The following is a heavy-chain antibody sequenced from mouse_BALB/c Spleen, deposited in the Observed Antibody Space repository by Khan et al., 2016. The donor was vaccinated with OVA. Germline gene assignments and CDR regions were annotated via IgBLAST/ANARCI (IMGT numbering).Heavy chain of an antibody. Sequence: QVRLQQSGPELVKPGASVKMSCKASGYTFTYYVITWVKQRTGQGLEWIGEIYPGSDHAYYNERFKGKATLTADKSSNTTHMQLSSLTSEDSAVYFCARGDGYYVYFDYWGQGTTLTVSS. CDR2: IYPGSDHA. J-gene: IGHJ2*01. CDR3: ARGDGYYVYFDY. CDR1: GYTFTYYV. D-gene: IGHD2-3*01. V-gene: IGHV1-81*01.